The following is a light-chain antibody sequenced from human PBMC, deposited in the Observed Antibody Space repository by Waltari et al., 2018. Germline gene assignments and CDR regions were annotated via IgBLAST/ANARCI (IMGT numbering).Light chain of an antibody. Sequence: QSVLTQPPSVSGAPGQRVPISCTGSSSNIGGGYDVQWYQQLPGTAPKLLIYNNNNRPSGVPDRFSGSKSGTSASLAITGLQAEDEADYYCQSYDISLSGSLFGGGTKLTVL. CDR1: SSNIGGGYD. J-gene: IGLJ2*01. CDR3: QSYDISLSGSL. CDR2: NNN. V-gene: IGLV1-40*01.